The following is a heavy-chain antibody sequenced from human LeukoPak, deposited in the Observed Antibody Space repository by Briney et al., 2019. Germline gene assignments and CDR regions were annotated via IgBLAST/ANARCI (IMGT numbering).Heavy chain of an antibody. Sequence: SETLSLTCTVSGGSISSSYYYWGWIRQPPGKGLEWIGSIYSSGSTYYNPSLKSRVTISVDTSKNQFSLKLSSVTAADTAVYYCARGLALFGVVIADYYYYGMDVWGQGTTVTVSS. V-gene: IGHV4-39*01. CDR2: IYSSGST. CDR1: GGSISSSYYY. CDR3: ARGLALFGVVIADYYYYGMDV. D-gene: IGHD3-3*01. J-gene: IGHJ6*02.